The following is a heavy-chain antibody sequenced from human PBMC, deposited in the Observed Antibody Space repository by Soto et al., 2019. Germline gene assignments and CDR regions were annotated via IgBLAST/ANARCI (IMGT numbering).Heavy chain of an antibody. Sequence: ASVKVSCKASGYTFTSYGISWVRQAPGQGLEWMGWISAYNGNTNYAQKLQGRVTMTTDTSTSTAYMELRSLRSDDTAVYYCGRWSGSWPVYYYYYGMDVWGQGPTATVP. V-gene: IGHV1-18*01. CDR3: GRWSGSWPVYYYYYGMDV. D-gene: IGHD6-13*01. J-gene: IGHJ6*02. CDR1: GYTFTSYG. CDR2: ISAYNGNT.